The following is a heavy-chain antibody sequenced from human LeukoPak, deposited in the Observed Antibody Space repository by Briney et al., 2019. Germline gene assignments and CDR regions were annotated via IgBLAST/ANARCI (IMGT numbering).Heavy chain of an antibody. J-gene: IGHJ4*02. V-gene: IGHV3-64*01. D-gene: IGHD3-3*01. CDR1: GFTFSNYS. CDR3: ARHHTGFWSGYLDY. CDR2: ISGNGGST. Sequence: QPGGSLRLSCAASGFTFSNYSLHWVRQAPANGLQYVSAISGNGGSTYYAISVKGRFAFARDNSKTTVYLQISSLRAEDMAVYYIARHHTGFWSGYLDYWGEGTLVTVSS.